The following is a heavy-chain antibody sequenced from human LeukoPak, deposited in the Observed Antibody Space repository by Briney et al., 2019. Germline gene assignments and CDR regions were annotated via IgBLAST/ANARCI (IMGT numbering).Heavy chain of an antibody. Sequence: PGRSLRLSCAASGFTFSSYAMHWVRQAPGKGLEWVAGISYDGSNKYYADSVKGRFTISRDNSKNTLYLQMNSMRDEDTAVYYCSRDVDTRGQYARFDPWGQGTLVTVSS. CDR3: SRDVDTRGQYARFDP. J-gene: IGHJ5*02. CDR1: GFTFSSYA. V-gene: IGHV3-30*04. D-gene: IGHD5-18*01. CDR2: ISYDGSNK.